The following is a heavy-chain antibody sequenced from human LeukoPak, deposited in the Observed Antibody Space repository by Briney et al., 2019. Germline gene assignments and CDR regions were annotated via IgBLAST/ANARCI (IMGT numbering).Heavy chain of an antibody. Sequence: GGSLRLSCAASGFTFSSYSMNWVRQAPGKGLEWVSYISSSSSTIYYADSVKGRFTISRDNAKNSLYLQMNSLRAVDTAVYYCARGRGSGLTTVDFDYWGQGTLVTVSS. D-gene: IGHD6-19*01. CDR3: ARGRGSGLTTVDFDY. V-gene: IGHV3-48*01. CDR2: ISSSSSTI. CDR1: GFTFSSYS. J-gene: IGHJ4*02.